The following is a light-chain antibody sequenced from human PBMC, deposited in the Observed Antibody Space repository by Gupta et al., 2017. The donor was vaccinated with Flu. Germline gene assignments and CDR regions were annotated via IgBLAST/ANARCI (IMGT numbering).Light chain of an antibody. V-gene: IGKV4-1*01. J-gene: IGKJ1*01. CDR3: QQDDGGPWT. Sequence: GERATIKCKSSQVIFYSATNKNYLAWYQPKPGQTPNLPLYCASTPQSGIPDRISGSGSGTAFTLTIRSLPAEDVAVYYCQQDDGGPWTFGQGTKEAIK. CDR2: CAS. CDR1: QVIFYSATNKNY.